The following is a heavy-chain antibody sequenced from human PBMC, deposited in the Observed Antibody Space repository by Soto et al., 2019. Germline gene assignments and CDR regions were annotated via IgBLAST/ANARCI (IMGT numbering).Heavy chain of an antibody. V-gene: IGHV3-33*01. D-gene: IGHD6-19*01. CDR2: IWYDGSNK. J-gene: IGHJ3*02. CDR3: ARVTDSSGWYWAFDI. Sequence: QVQLVESGGGVVQPGRSLRLSCAASGFTFSSYGMHWVRQAPGKGLEWVAVIWYDGSNKFYVDSVKGRFTISRDNSKNTLYLQMNSLRAEVTAVYYCARVTDSSGWYWAFDIWGQGTMVTVSS. CDR1: GFTFSSYG.